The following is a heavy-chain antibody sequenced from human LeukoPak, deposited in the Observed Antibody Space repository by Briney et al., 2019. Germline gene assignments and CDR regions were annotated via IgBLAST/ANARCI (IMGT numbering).Heavy chain of an antibody. CDR3: ARDRTSLGSSGYHLDV. Sequence: PGGSLRLSCAASGFTFSSYAMHWVRQAPGKGLEWVAVISYDGSNKYYADSVKGRFTISRDNAKNTLYLQMNSLRAEDTAVYYCARDRTSLGSSGYHLDVWGKGTTVTVSS. CDR1: GFTFSSYA. V-gene: IGHV3-30*04. D-gene: IGHD3-22*01. J-gene: IGHJ6*04. CDR2: ISYDGSNK.